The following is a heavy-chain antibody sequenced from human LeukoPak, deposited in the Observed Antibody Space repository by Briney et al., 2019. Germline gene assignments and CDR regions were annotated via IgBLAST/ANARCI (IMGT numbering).Heavy chain of an antibody. D-gene: IGHD5-12*01. J-gene: IGHJ4*02. CDR2: NYHSGST. CDR3: TRDSGYDSHSSGWKFDD. V-gene: IGHV4-38-2*02. Sequence: SETLSLTCAVSGYSISSGYYWGLIRQPPGKGPEGIRSNYHSGSTYYNPSLKRRVTISVDTSKNQFSLKLSSVPAADAAVYYCTRDSGYDSHSSGWKFDDWGQGTLVTVSS. CDR1: GYSISSGYY.